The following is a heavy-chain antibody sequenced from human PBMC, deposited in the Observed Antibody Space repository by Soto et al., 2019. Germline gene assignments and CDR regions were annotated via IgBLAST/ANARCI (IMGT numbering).Heavy chain of an antibody. CDR3: ARVSGNSVNAFDI. CDR2: IYHSGST. J-gene: IGHJ3*02. CDR1: SGSISNSSYH. V-gene: IGHV4-39*07. D-gene: IGHD2-15*01. Sequence: SETLSLTCSVSSGSISNSSYHWGWIRQAPGKGLEWIGYIYHSGSTYYNPSLKSRVTISVDRSKNQFSLKLSSVTAADTAVYYCARVSGNSVNAFDIWGQGTMVTVS.